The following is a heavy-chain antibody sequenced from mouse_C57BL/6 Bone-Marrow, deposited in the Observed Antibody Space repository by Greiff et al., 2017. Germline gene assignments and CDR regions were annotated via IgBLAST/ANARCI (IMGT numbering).Heavy chain of an antibody. V-gene: IGHV1-50*01. CDR3: ARCGSVDLDY. D-gene: IGHD3-2*02. J-gene: IGHJ2*01. CDR1: GYTFTSYW. CDR2: IDPSDSYT. Sequence: QVQLQQPGAELVKPGASVKLSCKASGYTFTSYWMQWVKQRPGQGLEWIGEIDPSDSYTNYNQKFKGKATLTVDPSSSTAYMQLSSLPSEDSAVYYCARCGSVDLDYWGQGTTLTVSS.